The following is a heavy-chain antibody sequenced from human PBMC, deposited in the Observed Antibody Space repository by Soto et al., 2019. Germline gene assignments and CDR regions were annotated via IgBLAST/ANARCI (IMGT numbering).Heavy chain of an antibody. CDR1: GYTFTGYY. CDR2: INPNSGGT. J-gene: IGHJ4*02. CDR3: ARDKRSSTSCYYY. D-gene: IGHD2-2*01. V-gene: IGHV1-2*02. Sequence: GASVKVSCKASGYTFTGYYMHWVRQAPGQGLEWMGWINPNSGGTNYAQKFQGRVTMTRDTSISTAYMELSRLRSDDTAVYYCARDKRSSTSCYYYWGQGTLVTVSS.